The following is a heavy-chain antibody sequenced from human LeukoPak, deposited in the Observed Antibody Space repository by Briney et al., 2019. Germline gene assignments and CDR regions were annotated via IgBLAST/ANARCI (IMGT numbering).Heavy chain of an antibody. Sequence: GGSLRLSCAASGFTFSSYGMHWVRQAPGKGLEWVAFIRYDGSNKYYADSVKGRFTISRDNSKNTLYLQMNSLRAEDTAVYYCAKDGSYDFWSGYYTAFDYWGQGTLVTVSS. CDR2: IRYDGSNK. CDR3: AKDGSYDFWSGYYTAFDY. CDR1: GFTFSSYG. V-gene: IGHV3-30*02. D-gene: IGHD3-3*01. J-gene: IGHJ4*02.